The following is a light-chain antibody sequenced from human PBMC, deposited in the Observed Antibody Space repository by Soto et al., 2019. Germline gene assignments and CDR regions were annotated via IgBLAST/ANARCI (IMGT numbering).Light chain of an antibody. CDR1: QPLFNRANNKNY. J-gene: IGKJ1*01. CDR3: HQYNNMPLT. Sequence: DIVMTQSPDSLAVSLGERATITCKSSQPLFNRANNKNYVAWYQQKAGQPPNLLIYRASTRDAGVPDRFSGSRSGTDFTLTISSLQSEDVATYYCHQYNNMPLTFGQGTKVEL. V-gene: IGKV4-1*01. CDR2: RAS.